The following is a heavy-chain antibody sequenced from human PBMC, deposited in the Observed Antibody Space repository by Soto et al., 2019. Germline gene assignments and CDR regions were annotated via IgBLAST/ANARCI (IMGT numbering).Heavy chain of an antibody. D-gene: IGHD6-13*01. V-gene: IGHV4-34*01. CDR3: ARGGSGSWYYYYYYGMDV. J-gene: IGHJ6*02. Sequence: SETLSLTCAVYGGSFSGYYWSWIRQPPGKGLEWIGEINHSGSTNYNPSLKSRVTISVDTSKNQFSLKLSSVTAADTAVYYCARGGSGSWYYYYYYGMDVWGQGTTVTVSS. CDR1: GGSFSGYY. CDR2: INHSGST.